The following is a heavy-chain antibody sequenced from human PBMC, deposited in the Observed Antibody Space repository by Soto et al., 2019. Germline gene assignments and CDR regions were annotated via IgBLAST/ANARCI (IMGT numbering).Heavy chain of an antibody. J-gene: IGHJ4*02. D-gene: IGHD6-13*01. CDR3: ARHDSSSFYYFDY. CDR2: IYYSGST. Sequence: QLQLQESGPGLVKPSETLSLTCTVSGGSISSSSYYWGWIRQPPGKGLEWIGSIYYSGSTYYNPSLKSRVTISVDTSKNQFSLKLSSVTAADTAVYYCARHDSSSFYYFDYWGQGTLVTVSS. V-gene: IGHV4-39*01. CDR1: GGSISSSSYY.